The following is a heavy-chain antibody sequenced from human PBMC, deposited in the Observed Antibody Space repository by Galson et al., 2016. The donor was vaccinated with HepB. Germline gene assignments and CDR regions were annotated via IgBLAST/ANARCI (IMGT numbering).Heavy chain of an antibody. J-gene: IGHJ4*02. Sequence: TLSLTCTVSGGSISSDTYFWSWVRQPAGKGLEWIGRVYTSGSTSYNPSLKSRVTISIDTSKNQFSLKLTSLTAADTAIYYCARGETLWGQGTLVTVSS. CDR2: VYTSGST. D-gene: IGHD2/OR15-2a*01. CDR3: ARGETL. V-gene: IGHV4-61*02. CDR1: GGSISSDTYF.